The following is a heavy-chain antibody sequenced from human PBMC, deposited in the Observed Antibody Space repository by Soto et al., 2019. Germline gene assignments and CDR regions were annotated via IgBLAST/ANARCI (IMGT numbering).Heavy chain of an antibody. CDR1: GFTFSSYW. D-gene: IGHD3-3*01. J-gene: IGHJ6*02. Sequence: VQLVESGGGLVQPGGSLRLSCAASGFTFSSYWMSWVRQAPGKGLEWVANIKQDGSEKYYVDSVKGRFTISRDNAKNSLYLQMNSLRAEDTAVYYCARDRARLSNYDFWSGYPYYYYGMDVWGQGTTVTVSS. V-gene: IGHV3-7*05. CDR3: ARDRARLSNYDFWSGYPYYYYGMDV. CDR2: IKQDGSEK.